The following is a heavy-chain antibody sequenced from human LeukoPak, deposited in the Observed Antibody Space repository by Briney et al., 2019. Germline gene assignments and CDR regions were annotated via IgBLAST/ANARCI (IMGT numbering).Heavy chain of an antibody. D-gene: IGHD5-18*01. CDR1: GGSISSGGYS. CDR3: AREKETNSYGYGGAFDI. J-gene: IGHJ3*02. V-gene: IGHV4-30-2*01. CDR2: IYHSGST. Sequence: PSETLPLTCAVSGGSISSGGYSWSWIRQPPGKGLEWIGYIYHSGSTYYNPSLKSRVTISVDRSKNQFSLKLSSVTAADTAVYYCAREKETNSYGYGGAFDIWGQGTMVTVPS.